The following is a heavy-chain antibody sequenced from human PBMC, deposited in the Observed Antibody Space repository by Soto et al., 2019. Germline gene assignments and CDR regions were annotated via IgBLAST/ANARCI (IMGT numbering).Heavy chain of an antibody. J-gene: IGHJ6*03. Sequence: ASVKVSCKASGYTFTSYAMHWVRQAPGQRLEWMGWINAGNGNTKYSQKFQGRVTITRDTSASTAYMELSSLRSEDTAVYYCARDRRPDLIVYYMDVWGKGTTVTVSS. CDR1: GYTFTSYA. CDR2: INAGNGNT. V-gene: IGHV1-3*01. CDR3: ARDRRPDLIVYYMDV. D-gene: IGHD2-21*01.